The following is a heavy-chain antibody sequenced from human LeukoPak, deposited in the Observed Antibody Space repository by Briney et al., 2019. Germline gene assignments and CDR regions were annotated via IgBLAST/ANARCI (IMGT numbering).Heavy chain of an antibody. J-gene: IGHJ4*02. Sequence: GGSLRLSCAASGFAFSSYSMSWVRQAPGKGLEWVSLIGLNTYYAHPVKGRFTISRDNSKNTVYLQMNSLRAEDTAVYYCAGRRRPAGSTYYPFDYWGQGTLVTVSS. V-gene: IGHV3-23*01. CDR3: AGRRRPAGSTYYPFDY. CDR2: IGLNT. CDR1: GFAFSSYS. D-gene: IGHD3-22*01.